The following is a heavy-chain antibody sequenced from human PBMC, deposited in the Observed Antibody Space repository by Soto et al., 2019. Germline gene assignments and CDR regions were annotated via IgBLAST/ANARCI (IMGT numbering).Heavy chain of an antibody. D-gene: IGHD5-12*01. V-gene: IGHV5-10-1*01. CDR3: ARQIYDSETGPNFQYYFDS. Sequence: ECLYSSCKGSRYSCAGNWIAWVRENPGKSLWCGGRMATRDSQTYYSPSFRGHVTISVTKSITTVFLQWSSLRASATAMYYCARQIYDSETGPNFQYYFDSWGQGTQVTVSS. CDR1: RYSCAGNW. CDR2: MATRDSQT. J-gene: IGHJ4*02.